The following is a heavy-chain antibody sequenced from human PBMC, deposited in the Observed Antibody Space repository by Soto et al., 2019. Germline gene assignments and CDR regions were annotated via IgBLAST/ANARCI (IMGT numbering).Heavy chain of an antibody. J-gene: IGHJ5*02. CDR3: ARHPSDFWFDP. Sequence: QLQLQESGPGLVKPSETLSLTCSVSGGSISSSSYFWGWIRQPPGKGLEGIGSIYYSGSTYYNPSLKSRVTVSVDTSKNQFSLKLSSVTAADTAVYYCARHPSDFWFDPWGQGTLVTDSS. D-gene: IGHD2-21*02. V-gene: IGHV4-39*01. CDR2: IYYSGST. CDR1: GGSISSSSYF.